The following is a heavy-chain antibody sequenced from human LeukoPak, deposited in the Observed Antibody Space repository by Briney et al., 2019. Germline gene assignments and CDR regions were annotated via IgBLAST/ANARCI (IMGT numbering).Heavy chain of an antibody. J-gene: IGHJ4*02. Sequence: GGSLRLSCAASGFTFSCYAMSWVRQAPGKGLEWVSRTNGGGGSTYYAESVQGRFTISRDNSKNMVFLQMDSLRVEDTAVYYCARDDAVAGGYLDYWGQGTLVTVSS. CDR3: ARDDAVAGGYLDY. CDR2: TNGGGGST. CDR1: GFTFSCYA. V-gene: IGHV3-23*01. D-gene: IGHD6-19*01.